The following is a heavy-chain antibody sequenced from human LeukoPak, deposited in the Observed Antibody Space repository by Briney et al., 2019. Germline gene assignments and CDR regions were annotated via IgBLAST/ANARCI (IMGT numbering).Heavy chain of an antibody. J-gene: IGHJ4*02. CDR1: GGSISSYY. CDR2: IYYSGST. V-gene: IGHV4-59*01. D-gene: IGHD3-9*01. CDR3: ARGSGYDILTGYFDY. Sequence: ASETLSLTCTVSGGSISSYYWSWIRHPPGKGLEWIGYIYYSGSTNYNPSLKSRVTISVDTSKNQFSLKLSSVTAADTAVYYCARGSGYDILTGYFDYWGQGTLVTVSS.